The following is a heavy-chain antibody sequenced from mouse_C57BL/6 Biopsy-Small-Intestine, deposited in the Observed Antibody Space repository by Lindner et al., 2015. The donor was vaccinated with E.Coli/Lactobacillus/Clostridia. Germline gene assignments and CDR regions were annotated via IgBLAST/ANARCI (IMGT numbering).Heavy chain of an antibody. Sequence: VQLQESGGGLVKPGGSLKLSCAASGFTFSSYAMSWVRQTPEKRLEWVATISDGGSYTYYPDNVKGRFTISRDNAKNNLYLQMSHLKSEDTAMYYCARDYYGSSYYAMDCWGQGTSVTVSS. D-gene: IGHD1-1*01. CDR3: ARDYYGSSYYAMDC. J-gene: IGHJ4*01. CDR2: ISDGGSYT. V-gene: IGHV5-4*01. CDR1: GFTFSSYA.